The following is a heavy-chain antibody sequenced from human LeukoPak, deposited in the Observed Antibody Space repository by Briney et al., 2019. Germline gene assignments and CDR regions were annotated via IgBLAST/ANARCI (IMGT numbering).Heavy chain of an antibody. D-gene: IGHD5-24*01. J-gene: IGHJ4*02. CDR2: MNPNSGNT. CDR1: GYTFTSYD. Sequence: GASVKVSCKASGYTFTSYDINWVRQATGQGLEWMGWMNPNSGNTGYAQKFQGRVTMTRNTSISTAYMELSSLRSEDTAVYYCARDGYKTTNRAFDYWGQGTLVTVSS. V-gene: IGHV1-8*01. CDR3: ARDGYKTTNRAFDY.